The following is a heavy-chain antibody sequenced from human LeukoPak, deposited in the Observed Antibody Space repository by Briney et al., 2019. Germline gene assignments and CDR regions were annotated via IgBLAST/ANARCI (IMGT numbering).Heavy chain of an antibody. J-gene: IGHJ1*01. CDR3: AKADYYDSNTYRAQFIQH. CDR2: ISSGGSTI. D-gene: IGHD3-22*01. CDR1: GFTFSHYE. V-gene: IGHV3-48*03. Sequence: GGSLRLSCAASGFTFSHYEMNWVRQAPGKGLEWVSYISSGGSTIYYADSVKGRFTISRDNSKNTLYLQMNSLRAEDTAVYYCAKADYYDSNTYRAQFIQHWGQGTLVTVSS.